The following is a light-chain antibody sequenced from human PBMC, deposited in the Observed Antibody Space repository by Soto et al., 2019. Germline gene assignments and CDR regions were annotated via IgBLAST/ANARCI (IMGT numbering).Light chain of an antibody. V-gene: IGKV3-20*01. CDR1: QSVSSSY. CDR2: GAS. CDR3: QQYNNWWT. J-gene: IGKJ1*01. Sequence: EIVLTQSPGTLSLSPGERATLSCRASQSVSSSYLAWYQQKPGQAPRRLIFGASFRATGIPDRFIGNGSGTEFTLTISSLQSEDFAVYYCQQYNNWWTFGQGTRWIS.